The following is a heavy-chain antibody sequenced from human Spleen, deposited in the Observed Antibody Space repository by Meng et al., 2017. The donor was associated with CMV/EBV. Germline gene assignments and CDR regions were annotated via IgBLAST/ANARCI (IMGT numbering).Heavy chain of an antibody. D-gene: IGHD3-3*01. J-gene: IGHJ4*02. CDR1: GGSISSYY. V-gene: IGHV4-59*01. CDR2: IHDRGIT. Sequence: SEPLSLTCNASGGSISSYYWYWIRQPPGKGLEWIGYIHDRGITNYNPSLKSRVTISGDTSRNQFSLNLNSGTAADTAVYYCARMGIFGVMIDYWGQGTLVTVSS. CDR3: ARMGIFGVMIDY.